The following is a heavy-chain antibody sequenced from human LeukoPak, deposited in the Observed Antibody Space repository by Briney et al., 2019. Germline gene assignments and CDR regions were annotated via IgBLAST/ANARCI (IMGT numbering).Heavy chain of an antibody. CDR3: AKDFSDSSGYYLEAFDI. Sequence: PGGSLRLSCAASGFTFSSYGMSWVRQAPGKGLEWVSAISGSGGSTYYADSVKGRFTISRDNSKNTLYLQMNSLRAEDTAVYYCAKDFSDSSGYYLEAFDIWGQGTMVTVSS. V-gene: IGHV3-23*01. CDR2: ISGSGGST. J-gene: IGHJ3*02. CDR1: GFTFSSYG. D-gene: IGHD3-22*01.